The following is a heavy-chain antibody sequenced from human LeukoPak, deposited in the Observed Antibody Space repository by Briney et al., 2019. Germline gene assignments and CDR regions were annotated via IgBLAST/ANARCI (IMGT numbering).Heavy chain of an antibody. CDR3: ARDYHGSGSLTTFDY. D-gene: IGHD3-10*01. CDR2: INPNSGGT. J-gene: IGHJ4*02. V-gene: IGHV1-2*06. CDR1: GYTFIGYY. Sequence: ASVKVSCKASGYTFIGYYMHWVRQVPGQGLEWMGRINPNSGGTNYAQKFQGRVTMTRDTSISTAYMELSRLRSDDTAVYYCARDYHGSGSLTTFDYWGQGTLVTVSS.